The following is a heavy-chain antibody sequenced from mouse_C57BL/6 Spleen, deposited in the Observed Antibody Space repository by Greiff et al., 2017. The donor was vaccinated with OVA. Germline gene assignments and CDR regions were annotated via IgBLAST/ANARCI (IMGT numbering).Heavy chain of an antibody. J-gene: IGHJ2*01. V-gene: IGHV1-54*01. CDR2: INPGCGGT. CDR3: ARWGDGYYGGY. D-gene: IGHD2-3*01. CDR1: GYAFTNYL. Sequence: VQLQQSGAELVRPGTSVKVSCKASGYAFTNYLIEWVKQRPGQGLEWIGVINPGCGGTNYNEKFKGKATLTADKSSSTAYMQLSSLTSEDAAVYFGARWGDGYYGGYWGQGTTLTVS.